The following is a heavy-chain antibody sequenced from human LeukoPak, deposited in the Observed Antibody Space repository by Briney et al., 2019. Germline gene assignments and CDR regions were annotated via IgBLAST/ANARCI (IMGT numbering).Heavy chain of an antibody. Sequence: GGSVTLSCTASGFTFSSYAMSWVRQAPGKGLEWVSAINSNSGNPNYAHGVKGRFTISRDNSNNTLYLQMNSLKAEDTAVYYCAKDRCGYSEDYWGQGTLVTVSS. CDR3: AKDRCGYSEDY. CDR2: INSNSGNP. V-gene: IGHV3-23*01. J-gene: IGHJ4*02. D-gene: IGHD4-23*01. CDR1: GFTFSSYA.